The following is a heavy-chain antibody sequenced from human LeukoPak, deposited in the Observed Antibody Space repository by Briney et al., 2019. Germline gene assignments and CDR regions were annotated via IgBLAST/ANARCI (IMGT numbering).Heavy chain of an antibody. D-gene: IGHD1-26*01. J-gene: IGHJ4*02. CDR3: ARFQLLGYFDY. CDR1: GGSISSGGYY. Sequence: SETLSLTCTVSGGSISSGGYYWSWIRQHPGKGLEWIGYIYYSGSTYYNPSLMSRVTISVDTSKNQFSLKLSSVTAADTAVYYCARFQLLGYFDYWGQGTLVTVSS. V-gene: IGHV4-31*03. CDR2: IYYSGST.